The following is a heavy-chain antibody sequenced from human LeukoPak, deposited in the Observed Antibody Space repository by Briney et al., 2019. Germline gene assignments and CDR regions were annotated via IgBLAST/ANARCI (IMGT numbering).Heavy chain of an antibody. Sequence: GGSLRLSCAASGFTFSSYAMHWVRQAPGKGLEWVAVISYDGSNKYYADSVKGRFTISRDNSKNTLYLQMNSLRAEDTAVYYCARGEGDSGSYFGTRFDYWGRGTLVTVSS. V-gene: IGHV3-30*01. CDR1: GFTFSSYA. J-gene: IGHJ4*02. CDR2: ISYDGSNK. D-gene: IGHD1-26*01. CDR3: ARGEGDSGSYFGTRFDY.